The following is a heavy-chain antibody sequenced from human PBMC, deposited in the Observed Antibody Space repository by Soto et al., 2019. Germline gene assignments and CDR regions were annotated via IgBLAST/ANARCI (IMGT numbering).Heavy chain of an antibody. Sequence: GASVKVSCKASGGTFSSYAISWVRQAPGQGLEWMGGIIPIFGTANYAQKFQGRVTITADKSTSTAYMELSSLRSEDTAVYYCARARSIAATPSHYYYYGMDVWGQGTTVTVSS. J-gene: IGHJ6*02. CDR3: ARARSIAATPSHYYYYGMDV. CDR1: GGTFSSYA. CDR2: IIPIFGTA. D-gene: IGHD6-6*01. V-gene: IGHV1-69*06.